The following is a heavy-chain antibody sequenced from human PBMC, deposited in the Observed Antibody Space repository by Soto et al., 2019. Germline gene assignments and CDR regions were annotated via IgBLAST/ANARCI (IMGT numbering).Heavy chain of an antibody. CDR2: IWYDGSNK. V-gene: IGHV3-33*01. CDR1: GFTFSSYG. CDR3: ARDRRYYDSSGYFDY. J-gene: IGHJ4*02. Sequence: QVQLVESGGGVVQPGRSLRLSCAASGFTFSSYGMHWVRQAPGKGLEWVAVIWYDGSNKYYADSVKGRFTMSRDNSKNTLYLQMNSLRAEDTAVYYCARDRRYYDSSGYFDYWGQGTLVTVSS. D-gene: IGHD3-22*01.